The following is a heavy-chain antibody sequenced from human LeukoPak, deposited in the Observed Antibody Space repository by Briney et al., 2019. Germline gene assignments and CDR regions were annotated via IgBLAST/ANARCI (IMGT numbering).Heavy chain of an antibody. CDR2: INPSGGST. CDR3: ARADSSSWYDWGFDY. V-gene: IGHV1-46*01. CDR1: GYTFTSYY. D-gene: IGHD6-13*01. J-gene: IGHJ4*02. Sequence: GASVKVSCKTSGYTFTSYYMHWVRQAPGQGLEWMGIINPSGGSTSYAQKFQGRVTMTRDTSTSTVYMELSSLRSEDTAVYYCARADSSSWYDWGFDYWGQGTLVTVSS.